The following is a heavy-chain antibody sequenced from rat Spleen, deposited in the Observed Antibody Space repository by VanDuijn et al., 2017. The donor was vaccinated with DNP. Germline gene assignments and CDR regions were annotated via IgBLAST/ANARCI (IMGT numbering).Heavy chain of an antibody. Sequence: EVQLVESGGDLVQPGRSLKLSCVVSGFTFSDSAMAWVRQAPKKGLDWVATIIYDGSSTYYRDSVKGRFTISRDNAKSSLYLQMNSLKSEDTATYYCARSRLPGYYPFACWGQGTLVTVSS. CDR2: IIYDGSST. D-gene: IGHD1-4*01. CDR3: ARSRLPGYYPFAC. CDR1: GFTFSDSA. V-gene: IGHV5-17*01. J-gene: IGHJ3*01.